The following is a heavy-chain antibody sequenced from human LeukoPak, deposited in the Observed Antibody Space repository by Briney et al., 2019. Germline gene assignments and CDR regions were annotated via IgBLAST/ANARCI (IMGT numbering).Heavy chain of an antibody. J-gene: IGHJ6*02. V-gene: IGHV3-30*18. Sequence: SGGSLRLSCAVSGSTFNRFAMHWVRQAPGKGLEWVAVISYDGSDKYYADSVKGRFTISRDNSKNTLYLQMNSLRVEDTAVFYCAEGGSEIYYYYHGMDVWGQGTTVTVSS. CDR1: GSTFNRFA. CDR2: ISYDGSDK. CDR3: AEGGSEIYYYYHGMDV. D-gene: IGHD3-10*01.